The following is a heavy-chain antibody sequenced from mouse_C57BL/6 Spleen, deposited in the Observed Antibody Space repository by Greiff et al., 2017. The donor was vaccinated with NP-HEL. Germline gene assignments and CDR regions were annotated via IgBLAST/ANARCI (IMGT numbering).Heavy chain of an antibody. J-gene: IGHJ1*03. CDR3: AREPLIYYYGSSYWYFDV. V-gene: IGHV1-82*01. Sequence: QVQLQQSGPELVKPGASVKISCKASGYAFSSSWMNWVKQRPGKGLEWIGRIYPGDGDTNYNGKFKGKATLTADKSSSTAYMQLSSLTSEDSAVYFCAREPLIYYYGSSYWYFDVWGTGTTVTVSS. CDR1: GYAFSSSW. CDR2: IYPGDGDT. D-gene: IGHD1-1*01.